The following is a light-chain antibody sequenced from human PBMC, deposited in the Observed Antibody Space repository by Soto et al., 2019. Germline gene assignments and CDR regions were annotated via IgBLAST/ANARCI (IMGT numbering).Light chain of an antibody. CDR2: DAS. CDR1: QSISGW. Sequence: DIQMTQSPSTLSASVGDRVTITCRASQSISGWLAWHQQKPGKAPKLLIFDASTLESGVPSRFSGSGSETEFTLTISSLQPDDFATYYCQQYNSYSPTFGQGTKVEIK. J-gene: IGKJ1*01. V-gene: IGKV1-5*01. CDR3: QQYNSYSPT.